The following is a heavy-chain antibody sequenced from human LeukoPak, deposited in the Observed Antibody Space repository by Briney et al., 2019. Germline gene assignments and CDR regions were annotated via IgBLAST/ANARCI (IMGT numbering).Heavy chain of an antibody. D-gene: IGHD5-12*01. V-gene: IGHV3-30*18. CDR3: TKEYSGYDCDY. J-gene: IGHJ4*02. CDR1: GLTFSSYG. CDR2: IAYDGSNK. Sequence: PGRSLRLSCEASGLTFSSYGMHWVRQAPGKGLEWVAVIAYDGSNKYYGDSVKGRFTISRDNSKNTLYLQMNSLRAEDTAVYYCTKEYSGYDCDYCGQGTLVTVSS.